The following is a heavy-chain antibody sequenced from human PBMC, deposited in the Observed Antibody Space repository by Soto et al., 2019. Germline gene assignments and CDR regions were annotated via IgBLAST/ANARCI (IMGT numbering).Heavy chain of an antibody. Sequence: QVQLVQSGAEVKKPGSSVKVSCKASGGTFSSYAISWVRQAPGQGLVWMGGIIPIFGTAHYAQKFQGSVTITADESTSTAYMELSSLRSEDTAVYYCARGEGGGFWSGYSADDAFDIWGQGTMVTFSS. CDR1: GGTFSSYA. D-gene: IGHD3-3*01. CDR2: IIPIFGTA. V-gene: IGHV1-69*01. CDR3: ARGEGGGFWSGYSADDAFDI. J-gene: IGHJ3*02.